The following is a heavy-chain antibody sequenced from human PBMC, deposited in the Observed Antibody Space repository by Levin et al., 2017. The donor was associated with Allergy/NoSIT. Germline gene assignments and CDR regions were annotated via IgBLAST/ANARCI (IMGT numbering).Heavy chain of an antibody. V-gene: IGHV3-21*01. CDR3: AGDSLGYSSSWYFFDL. CDR1: GFAFGSHT. CDR2: ISSSGSYI. Sequence: GGSLRLSCTASGFAFGSHTMHWVRQAPGKGLEWVASISSSGSYIFYADSLKGRFTISRDNAKNSLYLQMHSLRGDETAVYYCAGDSLGYSSSWYFFDLWGQGTLVTVSS. J-gene: IGHJ4*02. D-gene: IGHD6-13*01.